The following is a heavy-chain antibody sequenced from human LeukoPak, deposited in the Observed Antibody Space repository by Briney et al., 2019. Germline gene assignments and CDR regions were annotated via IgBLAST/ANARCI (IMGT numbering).Heavy chain of an antibody. CDR2: IRYDGSNK. V-gene: IGHV3-30*02. CDR1: GFTFSSYG. CDR3: APPHCSDGSCSFDY. Sequence: GGSLRLSCAASGFTFSSYGMHWVRQAPGKGLEWVAFIRYDGSNKYYADSVKGRFTISRDNSKNTLYLQMNSLRAEDTAVYYCAPPHCSDGSCSFDYWGQGTLVTVSS. D-gene: IGHD2-15*01. J-gene: IGHJ4*02.